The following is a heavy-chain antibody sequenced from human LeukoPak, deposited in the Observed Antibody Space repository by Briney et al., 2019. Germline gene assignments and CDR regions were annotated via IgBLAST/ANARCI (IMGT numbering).Heavy chain of an antibody. Sequence: SETLSLTCAVYGGSFSGYYWSWLRQPPGKGLEWIGEINHSGSTNYNPSLTSRLTISVDTSKNQFSLMLSSVTAADTAVYYCARGQSVYGDYVDYWGQGTLVTVSS. D-gene: IGHD4-17*01. CDR3: ARGQSVYGDYVDY. V-gene: IGHV4-34*01. CDR2: INHSGST. CDR1: GGSFSGYY. J-gene: IGHJ4*02.